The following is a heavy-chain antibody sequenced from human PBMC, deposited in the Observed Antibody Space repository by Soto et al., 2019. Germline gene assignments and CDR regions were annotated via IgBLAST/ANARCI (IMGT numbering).Heavy chain of an antibody. D-gene: IGHD3-10*01. CDR1: GVSITSGTYY. J-gene: IGHJ5*02. V-gene: IGHV4-39*01. CDR2: IYYTGSI. Sequence: PSETLSLTGTVCGVSITSGTYYWGWIRQPPGKRLEWIGTIYYTGSIYYDPSLKSRVTISVDTSKNQFSLKLTSVTAAETGGYCWAPSSCNLPWFGRPFSGSGFVPWGPVTLVAACS. CDR3: APSSCNLPWFGRPFSGSGFVP.